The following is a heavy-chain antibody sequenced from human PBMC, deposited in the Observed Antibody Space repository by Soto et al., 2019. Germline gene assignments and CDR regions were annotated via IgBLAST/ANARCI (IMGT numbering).Heavy chain of an antibody. CDR3: ARATFTYVRGFMRGRYSGLDG. Sequence: ELVESGGGLVKPGGSLRLSCVASGFTFNTYTMNWVRHTPGKGLEWISSINSYSDYIWYADSVEGRFTISRDNAKNSLFLQMKGLRDEDTAVYYCARATFTYVRGFMRGRYSGLDGWGQGTTVTVS. J-gene: IGHJ6*02. V-gene: IGHV3-21*02. CDR2: INSYSDYI. CDR1: GFTFNTYT. D-gene: IGHD3-16*01.